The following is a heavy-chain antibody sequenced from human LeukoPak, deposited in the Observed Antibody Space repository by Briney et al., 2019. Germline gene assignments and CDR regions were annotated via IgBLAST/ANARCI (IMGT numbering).Heavy chain of an antibody. CDR2: ISGSGGST. J-gene: IGHJ4*02. CDR1: GFIFSSYA. Sequence: PGGSLRLSCAASGFIFSSYAMSWVRQAPGKGLEWVSGISGSGGSTYYADSVKGRFTISRDNSKNTLYPQMNGLRAEDTAVYYCAKDFGYCINGVCYGTPFDYWGQGTLVTVSS. D-gene: IGHD2-8*01. CDR3: AKDFGYCINGVCYGTPFDY. V-gene: IGHV3-23*01.